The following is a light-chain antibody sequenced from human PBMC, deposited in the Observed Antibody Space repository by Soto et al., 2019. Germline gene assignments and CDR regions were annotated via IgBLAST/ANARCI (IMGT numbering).Light chain of an antibody. CDR2: LGS. CDR1: QSLLHSNGYNY. Sequence: DIVMTHSPLSLPVTPGEPASISCRSSQSLLHSNGYNYLDWYLQKPGQSPQLLIYLGSNRASGVPDRFSGSGPGTDFTLKISRVEAEDVGVYYCMQALQTPYTFGQGTKLEIK. J-gene: IGKJ2*01. V-gene: IGKV2-28*01. CDR3: MQALQTPYT.